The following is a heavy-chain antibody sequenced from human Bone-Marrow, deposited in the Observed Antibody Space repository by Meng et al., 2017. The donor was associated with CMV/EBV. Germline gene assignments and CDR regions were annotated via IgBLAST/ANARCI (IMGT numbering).Heavy chain of an antibody. Sequence: GGSLRLSCTASGFTFGDYAMSWVRQAPGKGLEWVAFIRYDGSNKYYADSVKGRFTISRDNSKNTLYLQMNSLIAEDTAVYYCAKDGVTVVPAANEYYFDYWGQGTLVTVSS. CDR1: GFTFGDYA. CDR2: IRYDGSNK. V-gene: IGHV3-30*02. J-gene: IGHJ4*02. CDR3: AKDGVTVVPAANEYYFDY. D-gene: IGHD2-2*01.